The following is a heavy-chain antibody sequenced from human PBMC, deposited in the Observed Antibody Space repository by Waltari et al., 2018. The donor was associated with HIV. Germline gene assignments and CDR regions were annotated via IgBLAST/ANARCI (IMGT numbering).Heavy chain of an antibody. CDR3: ARDMNYYGSGRGWFDP. Sequence: QVQLVQSGAEVKSLGASVKVSCQASGYSFSAYYLQWVRQAPGQGLEWMGWNNPKSGGTKYAEKFQGRVTMTRDTSSTTVYMELNSLMSDDTAVYYCARDMNYYGSGRGWFDPWGQGTLVTVSS. D-gene: IGHD3-10*01. CDR2: NNPKSGGT. V-gene: IGHV1-2*02. J-gene: IGHJ5*02. CDR1: GYSFSAYY.